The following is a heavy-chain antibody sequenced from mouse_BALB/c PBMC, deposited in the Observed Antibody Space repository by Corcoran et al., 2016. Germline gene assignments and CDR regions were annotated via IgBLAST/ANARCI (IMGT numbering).Heavy chain of an antibody. Sequence: QIQLVQSGPELKKPGETVKISCKASGYTFTNYGMNWVKQAPGKGLKWMGWINTYTGEPTYADDFKGRFAFSLETSASTAYLQINNLKNEDTATYFCARSNGYDEGYAMDYWGQGTSVTVSS. D-gene: IGHD2-2*01. J-gene: IGHJ4*01. CDR3: ARSNGYDEGYAMDY. V-gene: IGHV9-3-1*01. CDR2: INTYTGEP. CDR1: GYTFTNYG.